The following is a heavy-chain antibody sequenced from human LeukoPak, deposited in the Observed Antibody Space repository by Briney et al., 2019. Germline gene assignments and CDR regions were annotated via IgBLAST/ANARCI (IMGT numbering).Heavy chain of an antibody. CDR2: IYWDDDK. V-gene: IGHV2-5*05. D-gene: IGHD3-10*01. J-gene: IGHJ4*02. Sequence: ESGPTQVNPTQTLTLTCTFSGFSLTTFGVGVGWIRQPPGKALEWLALIYWDDDKRFGPSLKSRLTITKDTSKNQVVLTMTNMDPVDTATYYCAHRHDSYSYYYFDYWGQGTLVTVSS. CDR1: GFSLTTFGVG. CDR3: AHRHDSYSYYYFDY.